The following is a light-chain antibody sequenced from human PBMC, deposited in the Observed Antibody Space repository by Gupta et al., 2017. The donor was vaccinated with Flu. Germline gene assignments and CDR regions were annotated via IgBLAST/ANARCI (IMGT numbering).Light chain of an antibody. Sequence: CTLSLSPGERATLSCRASQSVSSSYLAWYQQKPGQAPRLLIYGASSRATGIPDRFSGSGSGTDFTLTISRLEPEDFAVYYCQQYGSSPLTFGGGTKVEIK. CDR1: QSVSSSY. CDR2: GAS. V-gene: IGKV3-20*01. CDR3: QQYGSSPLT. J-gene: IGKJ4*01.